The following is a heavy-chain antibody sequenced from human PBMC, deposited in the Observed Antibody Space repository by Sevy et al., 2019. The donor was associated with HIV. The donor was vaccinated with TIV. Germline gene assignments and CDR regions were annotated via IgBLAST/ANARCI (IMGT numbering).Heavy chain of an antibody. J-gene: IGHJ4*02. V-gene: IGHV4-59*01. CDR2: IYYSGST. CDR3: ARGQYSYGYWREFDY. Sequence: SETLSLTCTVSGASINTFYWSWIRQPPGKGLEWIGYIYYSGSTNYNPSLHSRVTISVDTSKNPFSLKLSSVAAADSAVYYCARGQYSYGYWREFDYWGQGTLVTVSS. CDR1: GASINTFY. D-gene: IGHD5-18*01.